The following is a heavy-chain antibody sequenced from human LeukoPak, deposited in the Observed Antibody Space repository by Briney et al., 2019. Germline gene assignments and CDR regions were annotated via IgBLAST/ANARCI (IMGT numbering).Heavy chain of an antibody. CDR3: ARDPYVSSAFGI. D-gene: IGHD3-16*01. V-gene: IGHV3-7*01. CDR2: IKQDGSEK. J-gene: IGHJ3*02. CDR1: GFTFSSYW. Sequence: GGPLRLSCAASGFTFSSYWMSWVRQAPGKGLEWVANIKQDGSEKYYVDSVKGQFTISRDNAKNSLYLQMNSLRAEDTAVYYCARDPYVSSAFGIWGQGTMVTVSS.